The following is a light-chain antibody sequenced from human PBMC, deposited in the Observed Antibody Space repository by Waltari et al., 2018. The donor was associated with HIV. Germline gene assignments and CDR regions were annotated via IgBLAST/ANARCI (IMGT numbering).Light chain of an antibody. V-gene: IGKV3D-15*01. Sequence: EVVLTQAPSTLSESLGEGASLSCRASQNITNKLGWYQKKAGQAPRLLIYDASRRATAIPDRFSGSGSGTEFNLTISRLVFEDVAVYVCQQYKYWPETFGQGTKVEIK. CDR2: DAS. CDR3: QQYKYWPET. CDR1: QNITNK. J-gene: IGKJ1*01.